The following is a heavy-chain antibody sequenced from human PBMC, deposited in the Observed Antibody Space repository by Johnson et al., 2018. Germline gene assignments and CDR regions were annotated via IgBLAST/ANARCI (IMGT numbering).Heavy chain of an antibody. Sequence: QVQLVQSGGGVVQPGRSLRLSCAASGFTFSSYGMHWVRQAPGKGLEWVAVISYDGSNKYYADSVKGRFTISRDNSKNTLSLQMNRLGAEDSAVYYCANTHVEMTTIGGAVDIWGQGTMVTVSS. CDR2: ISYDGSNK. J-gene: IGHJ3*02. CDR3: ANTHVEMTTIGGAVDI. D-gene: IGHD5-24*01. V-gene: IGHV3-30*18. CDR1: GFTFSSYG.